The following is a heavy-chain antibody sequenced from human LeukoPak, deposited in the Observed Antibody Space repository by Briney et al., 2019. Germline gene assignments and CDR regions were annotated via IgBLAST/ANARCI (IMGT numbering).Heavy chain of an antibody. V-gene: IGHV3-48*02. CDR2: ISKSITRT. J-gene: IGHJ4*02. Sequence: GGSLRLSCVASGFTFSSYSMNWVRQAPGKGLEWVAYISKSITRTHYADSVEGRFIISRDNAKNSLYLQMSSLREEDTAVYYCARHGDWCFDNWGQGTLVTVSS. D-gene: IGHD2-8*02. CDR1: GFTFSSYS. CDR3: ARHGDWCFDN.